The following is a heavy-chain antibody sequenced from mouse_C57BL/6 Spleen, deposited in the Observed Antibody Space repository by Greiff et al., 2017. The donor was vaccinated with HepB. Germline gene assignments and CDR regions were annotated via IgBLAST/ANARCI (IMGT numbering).Heavy chain of an antibody. CDR3: ARELAWFAY. J-gene: IGHJ3*01. CDR2: ISDGGSYT. Sequence: VQLVESGGGLVKPGGSLKLSCAASGFTFSSYAMSWVRQTPEKRLEWVATISDGGSYTYYPDNVKGRFTISRDNAKNNLYLQMSHLKSEDTAMYYCARELAWFAYWGQGTLVTVSA. CDR1: GFTFSSYA. V-gene: IGHV5-4*01.